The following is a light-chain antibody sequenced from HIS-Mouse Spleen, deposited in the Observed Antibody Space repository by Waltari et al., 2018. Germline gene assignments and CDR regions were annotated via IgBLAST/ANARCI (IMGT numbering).Light chain of an antibody. CDR2: ADS. CDR3: YSTDSSGNHRV. V-gene: IGLV3-10*01. J-gene: IGLJ2*01. CDR1: ALPKKY. Sequence: SYELTQPPSVSVSPGQTARITCSGDALPKKYAYWYQQKSGQAPVRVIYADSKRPSGIPGRFSGSSSGTMATLTISGAQVEDEADYYCYSTDSSGNHRVFGGGTKLTVL.